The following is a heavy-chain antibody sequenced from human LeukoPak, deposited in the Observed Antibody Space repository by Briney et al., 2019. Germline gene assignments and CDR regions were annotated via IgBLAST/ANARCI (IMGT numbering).Heavy chain of an antibody. CDR2: IWYDGSNK. V-gene: IGHV3-33*01. Sequence: GTSLRLSCAASEFIFSNYGMHWVRQVPGKGLEWVAVIWYDGSNKYYADSVKGRFTISRDNSRNTLYLQMNSLRAEDTAVYYCARKPLSYSDYEVDYWGQGTLVTVSS. J-gene: IGHJ4*02. CDR1: EFIFSNYG. D-gene: IGHD4-17*01. CDR3: ARKPLSYSDYEVDY.